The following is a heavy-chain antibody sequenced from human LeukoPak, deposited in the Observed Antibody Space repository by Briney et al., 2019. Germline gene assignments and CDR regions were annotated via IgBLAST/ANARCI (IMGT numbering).Heavy chain of an antibody. J-gene: IGHJ4*02. CDR3: ASGAVGARKFYSDPLHY. Sequence: PGGSLRLSCAASGFSVNDNYVSWVRQAPGKGLEWVSILYAAGATYYADSVRGRFIIARDSSKNTVFLEMNSLNAEDTAIYYCASGAVGARKFYSDPLHYWGQGTLVTVSS. CDR2: LYAAGAT. CDR1: GFSVNDNY. D-gene: IGHD2-15*01. V-gene: IGHV3-53*01.